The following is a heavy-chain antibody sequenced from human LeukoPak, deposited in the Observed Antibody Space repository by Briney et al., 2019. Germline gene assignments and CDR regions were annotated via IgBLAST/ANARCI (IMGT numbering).Heavy chain of an antibody. CDR1: GFTFSSYA. CDR2: ISGSGGST. CDR3: AKSIWFGELEFDY. J-gene: IGHJ4*02. V-gene: IGHV3-23*01. Sequence: GGSLRLSCAASGFTFSSYAMSWVRQAPGKGLEWVSAISGSGGSTYYADSVKGRFTISRDNSKNTLYLQMNSPRAEDTAVYYCAKSIWFGELEFDYWGQGTLVTVSS. D-gene: IGHD3-10*01.